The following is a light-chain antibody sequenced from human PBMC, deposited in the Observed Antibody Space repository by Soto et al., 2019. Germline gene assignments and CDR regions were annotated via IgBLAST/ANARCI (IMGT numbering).Light chain of an antibody. Sequence: QSVLTQPASVSGSPGQSIIISCTGTSSDVGSYKFVSWYQQHPGKAPKLMIYEGSKRPSGVSNRFSGSKSGNTASLTISGLQAEDEVVYYCYSYAGSSTFEVFGGGTKLTVL. V-gene: IGLV2-23*03. CDR2: EGS. J-gene: IGLJ3*02. CDR3: YSYAGSSTFEV. CDR1: SSDVGSYKF.